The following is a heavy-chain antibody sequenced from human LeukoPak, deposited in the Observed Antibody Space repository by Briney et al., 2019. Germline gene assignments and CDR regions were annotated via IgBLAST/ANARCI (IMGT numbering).Heavy chain of an antibody. CDR2: IYYSGST. J-gene: IGHJ4*02. CDR3: ARGPTPYDSSGYSHYFDY. Sequence: SETLSLTCTVSGGSISSGGYSWSWIRQHPGKGLEWIGYIYYSGSTYYNPSLKSRVTISVDTSKNQFSLKLSSVTAADTAVYYCARGPTPYDSSGYSHYFDYWGQGTLVTVSS. V-gene: IGHV4-31*03. CDR1: GGSISSGGYS. D-gene: IGHD3-22*01.